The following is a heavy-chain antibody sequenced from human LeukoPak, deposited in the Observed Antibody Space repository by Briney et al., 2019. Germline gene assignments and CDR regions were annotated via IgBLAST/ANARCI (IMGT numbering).Heavy chain of an antibody. V-gene: IGHV1-24*01. CDR1: GYTLTELS. Sequence: GASVKVSCKVSGYTLTELSMHWVRQAPGKGLEWMGGFDPEDGETIYAQKFQGRVTMTEDTSTDTAYMELSSPRSEDTAVYYCATVGYSSGWYFDYWGQGTLVTVSS. D-gene: IGHD6-19*01. CDR3: ATVGYSSGWYFDY. J-gene: IGHJ4*02. CDR2: FDPEDGET.